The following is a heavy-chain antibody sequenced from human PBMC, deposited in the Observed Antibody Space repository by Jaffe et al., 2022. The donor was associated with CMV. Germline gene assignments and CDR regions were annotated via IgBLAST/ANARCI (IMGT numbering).Heavy chain of an antibody. D-gene: IGHD5-12*01. CDR3: ARVMGATRWGAFDI. Sequence: EVQLVESGGGLVQPGGSLRLSCAASGFTFRSYSMNWVRQAPGKGLEWVSYISSTSSTRYYADSVKGRFTISRDNVKNSLYLQMNSLRDEDTAVYYCARVMGATRWGAFDIWGRGTMVTVSS. J-gene: IGHJ3*02. CDR2: ISSTSSTR. V-gene: IGHV3-48*02. CDR1: GFTFRSYS.